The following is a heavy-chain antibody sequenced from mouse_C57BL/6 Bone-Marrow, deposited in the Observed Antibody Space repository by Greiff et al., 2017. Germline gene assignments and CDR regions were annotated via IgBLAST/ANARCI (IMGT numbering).Heavy chain of an antibody. V-gene: IGHV14-4*01. CDR3: TLITTVVAWYFDV. CDR1: GFNIKDDY. Sequence: EVQLQQSGAELVRPGASVKLSCTASGFNIKDDYMHWVKQRPEQGLEWIGWIDPENGDTEYASKFQGKATITADTSSNTAYLQLSSLTSEDTAVYYCTLITTVVAWYFDVWGTGTTVTVSS. J-gene: IGHJ1*03. CDR2: IDPENGDT. D-gene: IGHD1-1*01.